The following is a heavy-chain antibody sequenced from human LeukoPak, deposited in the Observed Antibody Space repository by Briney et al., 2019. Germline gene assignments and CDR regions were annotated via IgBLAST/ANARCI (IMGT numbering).Heavy chain of an antibody. Sequence: WSWIXXPPGXKLXWIGYIYKSGNTNYNPSLKSRVTMSVDTSKNQFSLKLSSVTAADTAVYYCARDRYALTFDYWGQGTLVTVSS. CDR3: ARDRYALTFDY. D-gene: IGHD3-16*01. V-gene: IGHV4-59*01. CDR2: IYKSGNT. J-gene: IGHJ4*02.